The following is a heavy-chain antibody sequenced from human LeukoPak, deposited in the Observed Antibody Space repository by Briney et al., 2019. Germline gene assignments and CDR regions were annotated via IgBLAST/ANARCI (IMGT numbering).Heavy chain of an antibody. Sequence: ASVKVSCKASGYTFTGYYMHWVRQAPGQGLEWMGWIDPNSGGTNYAQKFQGRVTMTRDTSISTAYMELSRLRSDDTAVYYCAITMVRGVIYMDVWGKGTTVTISS. D-gene: IGHD3-10*01. V-gene: IGHV1-2*02. J-gene: IGHJ6*03. CDR2: IDPNSGGT. CDR1: GYTFTGYY. CDR3: AITMVRGVIYMDV.